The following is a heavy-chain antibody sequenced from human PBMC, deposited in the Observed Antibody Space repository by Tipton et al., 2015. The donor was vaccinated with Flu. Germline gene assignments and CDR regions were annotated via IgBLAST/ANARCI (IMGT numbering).Heavy chain of an antibody. CDR1: GFTFSSYS. CDR2: ISSSSSYI. CDR3: ARGFSYGYFYYFDY. D-gene: IGHD5-18*01. Sequence: SLRLSCAASGFTFSSYSMNWVRQAPGKGLEWVSSISSSSSYIYYADPVKGRFTISRDNAKNSLYLQMNSLRAEDTAVYYCARGFSYGYFYYFDYWGQGTLVTVSS. V-gene: IGHV3-21*01. J-gene: IGHJ4*02.